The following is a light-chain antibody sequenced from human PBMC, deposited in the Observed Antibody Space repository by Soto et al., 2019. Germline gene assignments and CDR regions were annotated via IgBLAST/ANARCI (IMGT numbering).Light chain of an antibody. V-gene: IGKV3-20*01. CDR1: QSVSSSY. CDR2: GAS. CDR3: HQYGSSSWT. Sequence: EIVLTQSPGTLSLSPGERATLSCRASQSVSSSYLAWYQHKPGQAPRLLIYGASSRATGIPDRFSGSGSGTDFTLTISRLEPEDCAVYYCHQYGSSSWTFGQGTKVDVK. J-gene: IGKJ1*01.